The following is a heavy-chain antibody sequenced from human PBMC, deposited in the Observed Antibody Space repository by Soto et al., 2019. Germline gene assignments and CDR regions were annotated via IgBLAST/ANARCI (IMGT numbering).Heavy chain of an antibody. V-gene: IGHV3-23*01. J-gene: IGHJ4*02. CDR3: AKDGYSSNRARKIYYFDY. D-gene: IGHD6-13*01. Sequence: GGSLRLSCAASGFTFSSYAMSWVRQAPGKGLEWVSAISGSGGSTYYADSVKGRFTISRDNSKNTLYLQMNSLRAEDTAVYYCAKDGYSSNRARKIYYFDYWGQGTLVTVSS. CDR2: ISGSGGST. CDR1: GFTFSSYA.